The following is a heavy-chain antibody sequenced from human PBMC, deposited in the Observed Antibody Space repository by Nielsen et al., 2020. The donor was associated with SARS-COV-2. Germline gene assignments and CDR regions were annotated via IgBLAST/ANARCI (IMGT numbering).Heavy chain of an antibody. CDR2: ISYSGDT. CDR1: GYTFNHYG. V-gene: IGHV1-18*01. J-gene: IGHJ3*02. Sequence: ASVKVSCKTSGYTFNHYGLSWLRQVPGQGLEWMGWISYSGDTLYVQKFEGRVTMSTDTSTSTAYMELRSLTSDDTAVYYCARDRPYCSSTSCYGDAFDIWGQGTMVTVSS. CDR3: ARDRPYCSSTSCYGDAFDI. D-gene: IGHD2-2*01.